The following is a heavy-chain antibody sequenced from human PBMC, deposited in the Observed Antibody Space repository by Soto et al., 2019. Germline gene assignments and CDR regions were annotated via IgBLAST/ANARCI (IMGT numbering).Heavy chain of an antibody. CDR1: ELTFSTSW. D-gene: IGHD6-19*01. V-gene: IGHV3-74*03. CDR2: INTDGSDV. CDR3: ARGNIAVADRGLFDY. Sequence: EVRLVESGGGLVQPGGSLRLSCIASELTFSTSWMHWVRQAPGKGPVWISRINTDGSDVTYADSVKGRFAVSRDNAKNTLYLQMNSLRVEDTAVYFCARGNIAVADRGLFDYWGQGTLVTVSS. J-gene: IGHJ4*02.